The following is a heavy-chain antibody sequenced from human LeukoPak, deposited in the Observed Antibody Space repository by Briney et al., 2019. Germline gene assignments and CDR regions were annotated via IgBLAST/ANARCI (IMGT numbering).Heavy chain of an antibody. D-gene: IGHD3-10*01. J-gene: IGHJ4*02. V-gene: IGHV3-23*01. CDR2: LRGNDET. CDR1: GISFRNYA. Sequence: GGSLRPSCAASGISFRNYAMSWVRQAPARGPEWVSSLRGNDETFYADSVKGRFTLSRDDSRNTVYLQLNNLRVEDTAIYYCARASWVSDPDAVRWGQGTQVTVSS. CDR3: ARASWVSDPDAVR.